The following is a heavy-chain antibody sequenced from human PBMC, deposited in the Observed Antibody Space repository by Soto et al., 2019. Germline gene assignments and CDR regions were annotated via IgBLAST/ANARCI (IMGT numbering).Heavy chain of an antibody. V-gene: IGHV3-21*01. D-gene: IGHD5-12*01. CDR2: ISSSSSYI. CDR1: GFTFSSYS. Sequence: PGGSLRLSCAASGFTFSSYSMNWVRQAPGKGLEWVSSISSSSSYIYYADSVKGRFTISRDNAKNSLYLQMNSLRAEDTAVYYCARSPPYDSFYNWFDPWGQGTLVTVSS. CDR3: ARSPPYDSFYNWFDP. J-gene: IGHJ5*02.